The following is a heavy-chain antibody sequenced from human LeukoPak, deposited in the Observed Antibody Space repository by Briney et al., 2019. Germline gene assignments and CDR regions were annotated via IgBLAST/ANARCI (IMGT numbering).Heavy chain of an antibody. J-gene: IGHJ3*02. V-gene: IGHV4-38-2*01. CDR2: IYHSGST. D-gene: IGHD6-13*01. CDR3: ARDGPGYSFDI. CDR1: GYSISSGYY. Sequence: KPSETLSLTCAVSGYSISSGYYWGWIRQPPGKGLEWIGSIYHSGSTYYNPSLKSRVTISVDTSKNQFSLKLTSVTAADTAVYYCARDGPGYSFDIWGQGTMVTVSS.